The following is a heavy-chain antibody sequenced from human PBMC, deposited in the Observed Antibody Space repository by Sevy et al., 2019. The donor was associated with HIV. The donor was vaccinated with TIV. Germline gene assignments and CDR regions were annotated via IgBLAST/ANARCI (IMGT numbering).Heavy chain of an antibody. Sequence: GGSLRLSCAASGFTFSSYWMHWVRQAPGKGLVWVSRINSDGTTPIYADSVQGRFTISRDNAKNTLYLQMNSLRAEDTAVYYFASLEGLHNWFDPWGQGTLVTVSS. CDR2: INSDGTTP. CDR3: ASLEGLHNWFDP. V-gene: IGHV3-74*01. J-gene: IGHJ5*02. CDR1: GFTFSSYW. D-gene: IGHD2-21*01.